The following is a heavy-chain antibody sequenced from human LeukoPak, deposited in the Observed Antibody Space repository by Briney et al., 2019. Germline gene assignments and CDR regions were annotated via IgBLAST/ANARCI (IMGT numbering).Heavy chain of an antibody. V-gene: IGHV3-21*01. CDR3: ARATISPMVRGVVFDY. J-gene: IGHJ4*02. Sequence: GGSLRPSCAASGFTFSNYSMNWVRQAPGKGLEWVSSISSSSSYIYYADSVKGRFTISRDNAKNSLYLQMNSLRAEDTAVYYCARATISPMVRGVVFDYWGQGTLVTVSS. D-gene: IGHD3-10*01. CDR2: ISSSSSYI. CDR1: GFTFSNYS.